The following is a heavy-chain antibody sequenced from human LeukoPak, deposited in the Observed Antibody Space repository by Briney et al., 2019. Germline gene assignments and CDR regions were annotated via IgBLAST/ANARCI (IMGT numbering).Heavy chain of an antibody. Sequence: GGSLRLSCAASGFTFYDYAMHWVRQAPGKGLEWVSGISWNSGSIGYADSVKGRFTISRDNAKNSLYLQMNSLRAEDTALYYCAKGFGSGSYVFYYFDYWGQGTLVTVSS. J-gene: IGHJ4*02. CDR1: GFTFYDYA. CDR3: AKGFGSGSYVFYYFDY. CDR2: ISWNSGSI. V-gene: IGHV3-9*01. D-gene: IGHD3-10*01.